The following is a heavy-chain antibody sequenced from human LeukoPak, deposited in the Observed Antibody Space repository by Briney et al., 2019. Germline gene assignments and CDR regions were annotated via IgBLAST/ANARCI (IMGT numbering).Heavy chain of an antibody. J-gene: IGHJ5*02. CDR1: GGSFSSYY. V-gene: IGHV4-34*01. D-gene: IGHD3-3*01. CDR2: INHSGST. CDR3: ARGRFWSSVGRFDP. Sequence: SEALSLTCAVYGGSFSSYYWSWIRQPPGKGLEWSGEINHSGSTNYNPSLKSRVTISVDTSKNQFSLKLSSVTAADTAVYYCARGRFWSSVGRFDPWGQGTLVTVSS.